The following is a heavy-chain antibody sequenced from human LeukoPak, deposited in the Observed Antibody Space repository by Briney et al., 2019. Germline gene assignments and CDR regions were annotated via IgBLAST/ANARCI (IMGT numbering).Heavy chain of an antibody. D-gene: IGHD2-15*01. J-gene: IGHJ6*02. Sequence: KSSETLSLPCTVSGGSISGTDLYWGWIRQLPGKGLEWIGNIHSTGNSFCNPSLKSRVTISVDTSKNQFSLKLSSVTAADTAVYYCEKDSHLDVWGHGTTVTVSS. CDR1: GGSISGTDLY. CDR3: EKDSHLDV. V-gene: IGHV4-39*01. CDR2: IHSTGNS.